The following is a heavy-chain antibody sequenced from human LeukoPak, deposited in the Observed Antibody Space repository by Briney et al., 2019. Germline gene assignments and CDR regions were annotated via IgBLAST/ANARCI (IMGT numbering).Heavy chain of an antibody. V-gene: IGHV1-69*13. CDR1: GGTFSSYA. D-gene: IGHD3-3*01. CDR3: ASRFLEWSRGAFDY. Sequence: GASVKVSCKASGGTFSSYAISWVRQAPGQGLEWMGGIIPIFGTANYAQKFQGRVTITADESASTAYMELSSLRSEDTAAYYCASRFLEWSRGAFDYWGQGTLVTVSS. CDR2: IIPIFGTA. J-gene: IGHJ4*02.